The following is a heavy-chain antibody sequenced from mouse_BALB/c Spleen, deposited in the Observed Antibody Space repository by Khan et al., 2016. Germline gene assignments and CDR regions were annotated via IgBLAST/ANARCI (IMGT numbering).Heavy chain of an antibody. J-gene: IGHJ2*01. CDR3: ARGYGSSYRYFDY. D-gene: IGHD1-1*01. CDR1: GYSITSDYA. CDR2: ISYSGST. Sequence: EVQLQESGPGLVKPSQSLSLTCTVTGYSITSDYAWNWIRQFPGNKLEWMGYISYSGSTSYNPSLKSRISITRDTSKNQFFLQLNSVTTEDTATXYCARGYGSSYRYFDYWGQGTTLTVSS. V-gene: IGHV3-2*02.